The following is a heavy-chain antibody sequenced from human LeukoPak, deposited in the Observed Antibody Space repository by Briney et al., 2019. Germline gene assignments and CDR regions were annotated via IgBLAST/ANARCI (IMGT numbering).Heavy chain of an antibody. CDR2: IKRDGGGK. J-gene: IGHJ4*02. Sequence: GGSLRLSCAASGFTFSSYWMSWVRQAPGKGLEWVSNIKRDGGGKYYVDSVKGRFTISRDNAKNSLYLQMNSLRAEDTAVYYCATSLNPYSSGWYDYWGQGTLVSVSS. D-gene: IGHD6-19*01. CDR1: GFTFSSYW. V-gene: IGHV3-7*01. CDR3: ATSLNPYSSGWYDY.